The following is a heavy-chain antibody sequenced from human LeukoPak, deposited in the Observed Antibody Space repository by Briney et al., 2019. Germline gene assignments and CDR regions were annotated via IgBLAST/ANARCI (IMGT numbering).Heavy chain of an antibody. D-gene: IGHD1-1*01. CDR3: AREAQQLVTIYFDY. V-gene: IGHV1-18*01. CDR1: GYTFRSYS. CDR2: ISAYNGNS. Sequence: VASVKVSCKASGYTFRSYSISWVRQAPGQGLEVMGWISAYNGNSYYAQNLQGRVTMTTDTSTSTAYMELRSLRSDDTAVYYCAREAQQLVTIYFDYWGQGTLVTVSS. J-gene: IGHJ4*02.